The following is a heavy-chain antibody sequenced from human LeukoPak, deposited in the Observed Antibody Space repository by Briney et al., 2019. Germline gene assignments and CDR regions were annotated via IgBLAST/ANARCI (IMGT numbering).Heavy chain of an antibody. CDR1: GFTFSNYW. CDR2: INSDGSST. V-gene: IGHV3-74*01. CDR3: ARDYGRSRDYGMDV. D-gene: IGHD3-10*01. J-gene: IGHJ6*02. Sequence: GGSLRLSCAASGFTFSNYWMHWVRQAPGKGLVWVSRINSDGSSTSYADSVKGRFTISRDNAKNTLFLQMNSLRAEDTAMYYCARDYGRSRDYGMDVWGQGTTVTVSS.